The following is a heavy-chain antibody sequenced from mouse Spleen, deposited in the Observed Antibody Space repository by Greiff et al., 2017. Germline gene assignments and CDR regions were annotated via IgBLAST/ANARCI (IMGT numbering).Heavy chain of an antibody. V-gene: IGHV1-69*01. CDR3: ARYGLRYFDY. CDR1: GYTFTSYW. J-gene: IGHJ2*01. Sequence: VKLQQSGAELVMPGASVKLSCKASGYTFTSYWMHWVKQRPGQGLEWIGEIDPSDSYTNYNQKFKGKATLTVDKSSSTAYMQLSSLTSEDSAVYYCARYGLRYFDYWGQGTTLTVSS. CDR2: IDPSDSYT. D-gene: IGHD1-2*01.